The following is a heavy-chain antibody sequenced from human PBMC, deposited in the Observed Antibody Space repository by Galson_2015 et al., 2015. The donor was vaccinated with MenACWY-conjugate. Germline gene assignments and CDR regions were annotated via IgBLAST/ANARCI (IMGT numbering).Heavy chain of an antibody. CDR1: GFTFSNCG. CDR2: IRPGGGLL. V-gene: IGHV3-48*02. J-gene: IGHJ4*02. Sequence: SLRLSCAASGFTFSNCGMHWVRQAPGKGLEWVSYIRPGGGLLYYADSAKGRFPISRDDAKTSLFLQISSLTDEDTAVYYCAWGRSPTEKTMSLDYWGQGTLVTVSS. CDR3: AWGRSPTEKTMSLDY. D-gene: IGHD7-27*01.